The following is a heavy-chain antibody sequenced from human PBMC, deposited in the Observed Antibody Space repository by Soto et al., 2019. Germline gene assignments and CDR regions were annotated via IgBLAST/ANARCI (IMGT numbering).Heavy chain of an antibody. J-gene: IGHJ4*02. V-gene: IGHV4-59*11. CDR2: IYYNGNT. CDR3: TGANWYSEY. D-gene: IGHD7-27*01. Sequence: QVQLQESGPGLVKPSETLSLTCTVSGGSISNHYWSWIRQPPGKGLEWIGYIYYNGNTNYNPPLKSRVPMSVDTSQNQISLKLSSVTAADTAVYYCTGANWYSEYWGQGTLVTVSS. CDR1: GGSISNHY.